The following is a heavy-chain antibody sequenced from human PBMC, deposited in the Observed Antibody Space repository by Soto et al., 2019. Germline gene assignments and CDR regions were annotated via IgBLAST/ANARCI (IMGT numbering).Heavy chain of an antibody. Sequence: QVQLVESGGGVVQPGRSLRLSCAASGFTFSSYGMHWVRQAPGKGLEWVAVISYDGSNKYYADSVKGRFTISRDNFKNTLYLQMNSLRAEETAVYYCAKDRKRGSRGWYRGVEYGMDVWGQGTTVTVSS. D-gene: IGHD6-19*01. CDR1: GFTFSSYG. V-gene: IGHV3-30*18. J-gene: IGHJ6*02. CDR2: ISYDGSNK. CDR3: AKDRKRGSRGWYRGVEYGMDV.